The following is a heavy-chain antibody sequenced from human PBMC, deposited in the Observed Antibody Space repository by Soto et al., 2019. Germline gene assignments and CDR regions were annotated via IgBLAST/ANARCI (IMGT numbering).Heavy chain of an antibody. V-gene: IGHV4-34*01. J-gene: IGHJ4*02. CDR2: INHSGST. Sequence: SETLSLTCAVYGGSFSGYYWSWIRQPPGKGLEWIGEINHSGSTNYNPSLKSRVTISVDTSKNQFSLKLSSVTAADTAVYYCARGRPRKLRFLEWLGEDYWGQGTLVTVSS. CDR1: GGSFSGYY. CDR3: ARGRPRKLRFLEWLGEDY. D-gene: IGHD3-3*01.